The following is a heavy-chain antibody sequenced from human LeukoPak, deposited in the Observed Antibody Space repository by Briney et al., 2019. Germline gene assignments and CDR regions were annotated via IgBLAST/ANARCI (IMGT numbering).Heavy chain of an antibody. CDR1: GFTFSNYA. Sequence: PGGSLRLSCAASGFTFSNYAMSWVRQAPGKGLEWVSVTSASGGNTNYADSVKGRFTISRDNSKNTLYLQMNSLRAEDTAVYYCASTFYGDSPPYWGQGTLVTVSS. CDR3: ASTFYGDSPPY. CDR2: TSASGGNT. J-gene: IGHJ4*02. V-gene: IGHV3-23*01. D-gene: IGHD4-17*01.